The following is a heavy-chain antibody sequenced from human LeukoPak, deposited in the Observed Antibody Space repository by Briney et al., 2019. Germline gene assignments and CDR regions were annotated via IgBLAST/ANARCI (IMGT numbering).Heavy chain of an antibody. CDR1: GGSFSGYY. CDR3: ARGGHYYDSSGRRGGFDY. D-gene: IGHD3-22*01. J-gene: IGHJ4*02. CDR2: INHSGST. V-gene: IGHV4-34*01. Sequence: QPSETLSLTCAVYGGSFSGYYWSWIRQPPGKGLEWIGEINHSGSTNYNPSLKSRVTISVDTSKNQFSLKLSSVTAADTAVYYCARGGHYYDSSGRRGGFDYWGQGTLVTVSS.